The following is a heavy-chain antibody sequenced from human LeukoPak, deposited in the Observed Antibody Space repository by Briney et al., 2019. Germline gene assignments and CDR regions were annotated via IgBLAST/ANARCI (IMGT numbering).Heavy chain of an antibody. CDR1: GDSISSYY. D-gene: IGHD4-17*01. Sequence: SETLSLTCAVSGDSISSYYWSWIRQPAGKGLEWIGRIYTSGSTNYNPSLKSRVTISVDKSKNQFSLKLSSVTAADTAVYYCARDRTTVTTYNSYSYMDVWGKGTTVTVSS. CDR2: IYTSGST. V-gene: IGHV4-4*07. CDR3: ARDRTTVTTYNSYSYMDV. J-gene: IGHJ6*03.